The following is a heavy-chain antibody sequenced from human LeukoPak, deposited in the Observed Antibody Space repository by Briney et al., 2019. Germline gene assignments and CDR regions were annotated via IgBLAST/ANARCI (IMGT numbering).Heavy chain of an antibody. CDR3: ARARSRITFGGIRHAFDI. V-gene: IGHV1-69*04. D-gene: IGHD3-16*01. J-gene: IGHJ3*02. CDR1: GDTSGSYA. Sequence: SVKVSCKASGDTSGSYAMNWVRQAPGQGLEWVARIIPLLGITNHAQKLQGRVTVTADTSTNTVYMELSSLRPDDTAVYYCARARSRITFGGIRHAFDIWGQGTLVTVAS. CDR2: IIPLLGIT.